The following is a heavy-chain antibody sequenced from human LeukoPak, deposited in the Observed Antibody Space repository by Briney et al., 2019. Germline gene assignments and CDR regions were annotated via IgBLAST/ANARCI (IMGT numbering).Heavy chain of an antibody. Sequence: GASVTVSCKASGYTFTGCFIHYVRLAPGQGLEWMGWIDPNSDNIRYSETFKDRVTMTRDTSTNTAYMELSWLRSDDTAVYYCARSAYNYGYVYFDHWGQGTLVIVSS. D-gene: IGHD5-18*01. J-gene: IGHJ4*02. CDR1: GYTFTGCF. CDR2: IDPNSDNI. CDR3: ARSAYNYGYVYFDH. V-gene: IGHV1-2*02.